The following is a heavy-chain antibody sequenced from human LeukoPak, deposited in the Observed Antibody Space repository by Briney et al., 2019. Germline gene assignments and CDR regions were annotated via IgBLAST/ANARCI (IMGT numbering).Heavy chain of an antibody. CDR1: GGSFSGYY. Sequence: SETLSLTCAVYGGSFSGYYWSWIRQPPGKGLEWIGEINHSGSTNYNPSLKSRVTISVDTSKNQFSLKLSSVTAADTAVYYCARHSYSMTTVTYYFDYWGQGTLVTVSS. J-gene: IGHJ4*02. CDR3: ARHSYSMTTVTYYFDY. CDR2: INHSGST. V-gene: IGHV4-34*01. D-gene: IGHD4-17*01.